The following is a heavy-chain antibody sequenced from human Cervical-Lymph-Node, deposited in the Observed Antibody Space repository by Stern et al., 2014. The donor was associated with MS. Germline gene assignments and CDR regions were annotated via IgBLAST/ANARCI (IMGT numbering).Heavy chain of an antibody. CDR2: IKSKTDGGTT. Sequence: VQLVESGGGLVKPGGSLRLSCAASGFTFSNAWMSWVRQAPGKGLEWVGRIKSKTDGGTTDYAAPVKGRFTISRDDSKNTLYLQMNSLKTEDTAVYYCTTGPDGSYDDAFDIWGQGTMVTVSS. CDR1: GFTFSNAW. J-gene: IGHJ3*02. CDR3: TTGPDGSYDDAFDI. V-gene: IGHV3-15*01. D-gene: IGHD1-26*01.